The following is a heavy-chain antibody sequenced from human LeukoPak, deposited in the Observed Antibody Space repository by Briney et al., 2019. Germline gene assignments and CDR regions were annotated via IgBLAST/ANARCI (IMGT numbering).Heavy chain of an antibody. CDR1: GFTFSSYS. V-gene: IGHV3-48*01. J-gene: IGHJ4*02. Sequence: GGSLRLSCAASGFTFSSYSMNWVRQAPGKGLEWVSYISSSSSTIYYADSVKGRFTISRDNAKNSLYLQMNGLRAEDTAVYYCARGQLRFLEWLLSACDYWGQGTLVTVSS. CDR2: ISSSSSTI. CDR3: ARGQLRFLEWLLSACDY. D-gene: IGHD3-3*01.